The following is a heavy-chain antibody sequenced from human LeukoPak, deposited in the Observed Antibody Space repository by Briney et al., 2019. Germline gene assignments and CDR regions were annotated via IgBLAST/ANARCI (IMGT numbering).Heavy chain of an antibody. Sequence: PSGTLSLTCVVSGGSININNCYSWVRQSPGKGLEWIGEVCPRGGINYNPSLKTRVSISPDRSRNQFSLTMISLTAADTAVYYCARNGGFDQDVWGQGIMVTVSS. V-gene: IGHV4-4*02. CDR2: VCPRGGI. D-gene: IGHD4-23*01. CDR3: ARNGGFDQDV. J-gene: IGHJ6*02. CDR1: GGSININNC.